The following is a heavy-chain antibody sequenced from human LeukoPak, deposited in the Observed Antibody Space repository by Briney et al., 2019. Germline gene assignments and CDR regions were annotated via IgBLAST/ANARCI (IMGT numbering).Heavy chain of an antibody. Sequence: SGTLSLTCTVSGVSISSYYWSWIRQPPGKGLEWIGYIYYSGSTNYNPSLKSRVTISVDTSKNQFSLKLSSVTAADTAVYYCARDYYDSSGYFSVHWYFDLWGRGTLVTVSS. V-gene: IGHV4-59*01. CDR1: GVSISSYY. D-gene: IGHD3-22*01. CDR3: ARDYYDSSGYFSVHWYFDL. CDR2: IYYSGST. J-gene: IGHJ2*01.